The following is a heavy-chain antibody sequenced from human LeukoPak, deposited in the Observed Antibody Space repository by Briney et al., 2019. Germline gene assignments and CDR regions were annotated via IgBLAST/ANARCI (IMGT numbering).Heavy chain of an antibody. CDR2: IYYIGNT. D-gene: IGHD2-21*02. CDR1: GGSISSGDYY. CDR3: ASAYCGGDCTPYWYFDL. Sequence: SETLSLTCTVSGGSISSGDYYWSWIRQPPGKGLEWIGYIYYIGNTFYNPSLKSRVTISVDTSKNQFSLKLSSVTAADMAVYYCASAYCGGDCTPYWYFDLWGRGTLVTVSS. V-gene: IGHV4-30-4*01. J-gene: IGHJ2*01.